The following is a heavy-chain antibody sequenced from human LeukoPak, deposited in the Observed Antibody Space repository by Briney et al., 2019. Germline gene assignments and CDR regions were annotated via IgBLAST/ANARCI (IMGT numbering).Heavy chain of an antibody. CDR1: GFTFSNYA. CDR2: INSSGGDT. D-gene: IGHD2-21*01. V-gene: IGHV3-23*01. J-gene: IGHJ3*02. CDR3: GRLTYSGHNVFDI. Sequence: GGSLRLSCAASGFTFSNYAMSWVRQAPGKGLEWVSDINSSGGDTYYAGSVKGRFTISRDNSKNTLYLQMSSLRAEDTAVFYCGRLTYSGHNVFDIWGRGTMVTVSS.